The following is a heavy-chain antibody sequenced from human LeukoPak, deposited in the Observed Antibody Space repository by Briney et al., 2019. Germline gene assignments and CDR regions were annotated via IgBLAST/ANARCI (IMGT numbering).Heavy chain of an antibody. Sequence: AGGSLRLCCAASGFTFSDYSMNWVRQAPGKGLEWVSYISSSSTTIFYADSVKGRFTISRDNAKNSLFLQMNGLRDEDTALYYCARERVIAAGGDGCDPWGRETMVTVSS. CDR1: GFTFSDYS. CDR2: ISSSSTTI. J-gene: IGHJ3*01. V-gene: IGHV3-48*02. CDR3: ARERVIAAGGDGCDP. D-gene: IGHD2-21*01.